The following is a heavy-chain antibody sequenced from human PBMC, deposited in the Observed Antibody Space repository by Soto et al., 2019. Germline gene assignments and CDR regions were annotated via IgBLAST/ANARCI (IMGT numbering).Heavy chain of an antibody. D-gene: IGHD2-2*01. CDR2: IYHSGST. V-gene: IGHV4-38-2*02. J-gene: IGHJ5*02. Sequence: KPSETLSLTCAVSGYSISSGYYWGWIRQPPGKGLEWIGSIYHSGSTYYNPSLKSRVTISVDTSKNQFSLKLSSVTAADTAVYYCARDLAVVVPAVGGFDPWGQGTLVTVSS. CDR1: GYSISSGYY. CDR3: ARDLAVVVPAVGGFDP.